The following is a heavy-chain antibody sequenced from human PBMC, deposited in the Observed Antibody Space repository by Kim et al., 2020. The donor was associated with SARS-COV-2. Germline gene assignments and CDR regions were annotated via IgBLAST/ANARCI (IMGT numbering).Heavy chain of an antibody. J-gene: IGHJ6*02. D-gene: IGHD3-16*01. CDR3: ARQNYVWGTIGGHYYYGMDV. CDR1: GGSISSYY. V-gene: IGHV4-59*08. Sequence: SETLSLTCTVSGGSISSYYWSWIRQPPGKGLEWIGYIYYSGSTNYNPSLKSRVTISVDTSKNQFSLKLSSVTAADTAVYYCARQNYVWGTIGGHYYYGMDVWGQGTTVTVSS. CDR2: IYYSGST.